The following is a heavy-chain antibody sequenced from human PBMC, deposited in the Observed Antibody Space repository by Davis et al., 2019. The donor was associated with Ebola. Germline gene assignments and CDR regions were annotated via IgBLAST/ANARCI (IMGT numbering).Heavy chain of an antibody. CDR3: ARRDGTGGYRRFDL. J-gene: IGHJ5*02. V-gene: IGHV5-51*01. Sequence: GGSLRLSCHGSGYDFNIYWIGWVRQMPGKGLEWVGIVYPGDYDTRYSPSLQGQVTISVDKSINTVYLQWRSLRASDSAIYYCARRDGTGGYRRFDLWGQGTLVTVSA. D-gene: IGHD3-10*01. CDR2: VYPGDYDT. CDR1: GYDFNIYW.